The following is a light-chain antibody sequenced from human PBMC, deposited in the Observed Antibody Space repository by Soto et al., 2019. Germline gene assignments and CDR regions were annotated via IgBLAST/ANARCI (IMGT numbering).Light chain of an antibody. J-gene: IGKJ5*01. Sequence: EIVLTQTPSTLSLSPGDTATLSCRASQRFVSGLLAWYQQRPDPAPRLLIYDASNRAPGVPDRFSGSGSGTDYTLTINRREPEDFAVLYCHQYGYSTTSPTFGQGTRVDI. CDR1: QRFVSGL. CDR2: DAS. V-gene: IGKV3-20*01. CDR3: HQYGYSTTSPT.